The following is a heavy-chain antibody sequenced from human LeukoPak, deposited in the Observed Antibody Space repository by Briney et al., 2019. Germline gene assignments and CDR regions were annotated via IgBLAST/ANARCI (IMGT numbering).Heavy chain of an antibody. V-gene: IGHV3-7*03. Sequence: GGSLRLSCAASGFTFSSYWMSWVRQAPGKGLEWVANIKQDGSQKYYVDSVKGRFTISKDNAKNSLYLQMNSLRAEDTALYHCARNNGMDVWGQGTTVIVSS. J-gene: IGHJ6*02. CDR2: IKQDGSQK. CDR1: GFTFSSYW. CDR3: ARNNGMDV.